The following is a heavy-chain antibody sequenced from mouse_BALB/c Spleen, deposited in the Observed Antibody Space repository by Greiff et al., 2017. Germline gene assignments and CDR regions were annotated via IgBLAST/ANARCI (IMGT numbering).Heavy chain of an antibody. CDR1: GFAFSSYD. Sequence: EVMLVESGGGLVKPGGSLKLSCAASGFAFSSYDMSWVRQTPEKRLEWVAYISSGGGSTYYPDTVKGRFTISRDNAKNTLYLQMSSLKSEDTAMYYCARHYYRSPFDYWGQGTTLTVSS. CDR3: ARHYYRSPFDY. CDR2: ISSGGGST. D-gene: IGHD2-14*01. J-gene: IGHJ2*01. V-gene: IGHV5-12-1*01.